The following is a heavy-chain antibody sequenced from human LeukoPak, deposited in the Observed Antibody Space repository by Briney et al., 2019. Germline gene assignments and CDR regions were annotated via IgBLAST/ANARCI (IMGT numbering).Heavy chain of an antibody. CDR1: GFAFDDFA. J-gene: IGHJ4*02. CDR3: SRNGLVDFDY. CDR2: IRRRAYGGAA. V-gene: IGHV3-49*04. Sequence: GGSLRLSCTTSGFAFDDFAMSWVRQPAGKGLERVGFIRRRAYGGAAEYAASVKGRFIISRDDSKGIAYLQMNSLKTEDTAVYYCSRNGLVDFDYWGQGSRVIVSP.